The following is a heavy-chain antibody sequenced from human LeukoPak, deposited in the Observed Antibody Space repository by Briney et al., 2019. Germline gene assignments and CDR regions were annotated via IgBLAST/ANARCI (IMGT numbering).Heavy chain of an antibody. CDR3: ARDGTMVRGVKTLIKNWFDP. D-gene: IGHD3-10*01. J-gene: IGHJ5*02. V-gene: IGHV4-59*11. CDR2: IFYTGST. Sequence: SETLSLTCTVSGASMSSHYWSWIRQPPGKGLEWIGYIFYTGSTNYKPSLKSRVIISIDRSKNQFSLKLSSVTAADTAVYYCARDGTMVRGVKTLIKNWFDPWGQGTLVTVSS. CDR1: GASMSSHY.